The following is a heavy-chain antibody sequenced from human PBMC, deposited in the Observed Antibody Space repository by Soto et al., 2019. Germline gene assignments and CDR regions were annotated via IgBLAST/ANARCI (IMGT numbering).Heavy chain of an antibody. J-gene: IGHJ4*02. Sequence: SETLSLTCAVSGYSISSGYYWGWIRQPPGKGLEWIGSIYHSGSTYYNPSLKSRVTISVDTSKNQFSLKLSSVTAADTAVYYCARDAFYGDYGLDWGQGTRVTVSS. CDR1: GYSISSGYY. D-gene: IGHD4-17*01. V-gene: IGHV4-38-2*02. CDR2: IYHSGST. CDR3: ARDAFYGDYGLD.